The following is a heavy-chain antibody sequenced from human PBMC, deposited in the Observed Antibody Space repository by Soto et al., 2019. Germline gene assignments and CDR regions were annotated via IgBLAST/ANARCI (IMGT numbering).Heavy chain of an antibody. V-gene: IGHV4-39*01. D-gene: IGHD3-3*01. CDR2: IYDSGTT. CDR3: ARPRGLRFSVADVFDI. Sequence: PSETLSLTCIVSGGSISNSGFYWGWIRQPPGKGLEWIGSIYDSGTTYYNPSLKSRVTVSVDTSKNQFSLRLTSVIAADTAVYYCARPRGLRFSVADVFDIWGQGAMVTVS. J-gene: IGHJ3*02. CDR1: GGSISNSGFY.